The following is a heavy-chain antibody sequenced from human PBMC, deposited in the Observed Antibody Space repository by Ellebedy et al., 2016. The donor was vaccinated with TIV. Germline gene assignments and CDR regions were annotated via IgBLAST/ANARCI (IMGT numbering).Heavy chain of an antibody. CDR1: GDSISSYY. V-gene: IGHV4-59*01. CDR2: IYYSGST. J-gene: IGHJ4*02. CDR3: ARGGASSKYFDY. Sequence: MPSETLSLTRTVSGDSISSYYWSWIRQPPGKGLEWIGFIYYSGSTNYNPSLKSRVTISVDTSKNQFSLELSSVTAADTAVYYCARGGASSKYFDYWGQGTLVTVSS.